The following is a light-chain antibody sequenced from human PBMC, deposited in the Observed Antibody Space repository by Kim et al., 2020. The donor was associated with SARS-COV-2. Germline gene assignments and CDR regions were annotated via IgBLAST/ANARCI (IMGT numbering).Light chain of an antibody. CDR2: AAS. J-gene: IGKJ2*01. CDR3: QQYGSSPYT. V-gene: IGKV3-20*01. CDR1: QSVSSNY. Sequence: EIVLTQSPGTLSLSPGERATPSCRASQSVSSNYLTWYQQKPGQAPRLFIYAASRRVTGIPDRFSGSGSGTDFTLTISRLEPEDFAVYYCQQYGSSPYTFGQGTKLEI.